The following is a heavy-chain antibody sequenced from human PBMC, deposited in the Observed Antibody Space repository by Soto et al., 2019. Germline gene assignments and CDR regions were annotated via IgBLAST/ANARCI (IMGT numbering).Heavy chain of an antibody. CDR2: MNPNSGNT. CDR3: AREGLYGSSQDNTFDI. V-gene: IGHV1-8*01. CDR1: GYTFNRHD. J-gene: IGHJ3*02. Sequence: QVQLVQSGAEVKKSGASVRISCKASGYTFNRHDINWVRQATGQGPEWIGWMNPNSGNTGYAQKFQGRVTMTGDSSITTAYMDLSSLTSEDTAIYYCAREGLYGSSQDNTFDIWGQGTMVTVSS. D-gene: IGHD6-19*01.